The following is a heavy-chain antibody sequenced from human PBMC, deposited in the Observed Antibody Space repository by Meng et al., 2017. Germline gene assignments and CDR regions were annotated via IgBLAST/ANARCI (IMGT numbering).Heavy chain of an antibody. Sequence: GGSLRLSCAASGFTFSSYAMHWVRQAPGKGLEWVAVISYDGSNKYYADSVKCRFTISRDNSKNTLYVQMNSLRAEDTAVYYCARESGYSSGWNYFDYWGQGTLVTVSS. CDR3: ARESGYSSGWNYFDY. D-gene: IGHD6-19*01. CDR1: GFTFSSYA. J-gene: IGHJ4*02. CDR2: ISYDGSNK. V-gene: IGHV3-30*01.